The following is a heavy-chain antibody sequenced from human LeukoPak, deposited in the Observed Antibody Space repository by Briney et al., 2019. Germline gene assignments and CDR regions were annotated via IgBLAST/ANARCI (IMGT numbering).Heavy chain of an antibody. D-gene: IGHD2/OR15-2a*01. Sequence: ASVKLSCKTSGYIFSNHYIHWVRQAPGQGPEWMGIIRPSSGRTDYTQKFRGRVTMTRGMSTTTVYMELTTLGSDDTAVYFCAREPPESYYFDYWGQGTLVTVSS. CDR3: AREPPESYYFDY. V-gene: IGHV1-46*01. CDR2: IRPSSGRT. J-gene: IGHJ4*02. CDR1: GYIFSNHY.